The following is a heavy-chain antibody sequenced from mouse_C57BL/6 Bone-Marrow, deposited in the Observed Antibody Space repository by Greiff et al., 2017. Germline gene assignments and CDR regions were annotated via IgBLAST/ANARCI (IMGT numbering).Heavy chain of an antibody. J-gene: IGHJ2*01. CDR1: GYAFSSYW. CDR2: IYPGDGAT. Sequence: QVQLQQSGAELVKPGASVTISCKASGYAFSSYWMNWVKQRPGKGLEWIGQIYPGDGATNYNGTFKGKATLTADKSSSTAYMQLSSLTSEDSAVYFCARKEDWSFDYWGQGTTRTVSS. CDR3: ARKEDWSFDY. V-gene: IGHV1-80*01.